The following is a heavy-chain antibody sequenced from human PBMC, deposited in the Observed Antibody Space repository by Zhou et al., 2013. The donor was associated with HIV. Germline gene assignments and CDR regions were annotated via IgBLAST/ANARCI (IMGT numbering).Heavy chain of an antibody. V-gene: IGHV1-18*01. J-gene: IGHJ4*02. CDR1: GYTLTGFG. Sequence: QVQLVQSGAEVKKPGASVKVSCKASGYTLTGFGVSWVRQAPGQGLEWMGWISGYSGNTNFAQTFQGRVSLTTDTSTSTVYMELRNLRSDDTAMYYCARAADHGGNPENDYWGQGTLVTVSS. D-gene: IGHD4-17*01. CDR3: ARAADHGGNPENDY. CDR2: ISGYSGNT.